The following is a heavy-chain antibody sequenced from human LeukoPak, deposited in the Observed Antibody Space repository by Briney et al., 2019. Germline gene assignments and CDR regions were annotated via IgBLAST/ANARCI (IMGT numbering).Heavy chain of an antibody. V-gene: IGHV4-59*01. CDR2: IYYSGST. Sequence: SETLSLTCTVSGGSISSYYWSWIRHPPGKGLEWIGYIYYSGSTNYNPSLKSRVTISVDTSKNQFSLKLSSVTAADTAVYYCARGSVVVVNYAFDIWGQGTMVTVSS. CDR3: ARGSVVVVNYAFDI. J-gene: IGHJ3*02. CDR1: GGSISSYY. D-gene: IGHD3-22*01.